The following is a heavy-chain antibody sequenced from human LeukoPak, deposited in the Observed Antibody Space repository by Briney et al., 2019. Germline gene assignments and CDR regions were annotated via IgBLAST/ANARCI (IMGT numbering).Heavy chain of an antibody. Sequence: VESLKISCKGSGYSFTSYWIGWVRQMPGNGLEWMGIIYPGDSDTRYSPSFQGQVTISADKSISTAYLQWSSLKASDTAMYYCARQSRDGYNSIDYWGQGTLVTVSS. V-gene: IGHV5-51*01. CDR1: GYSFTSYW. D-gene: IGHD5-24*01. J-gene: IGHJ4*02. CDR3: ARQSRDGYNSIDY. CDR2: IYPGDSDT.